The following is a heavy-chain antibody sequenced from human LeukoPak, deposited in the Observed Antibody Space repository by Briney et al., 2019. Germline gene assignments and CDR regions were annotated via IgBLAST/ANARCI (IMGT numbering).Heavy chain of an antibody. CDR1: GGTFSSYA. Sequence: ASVKVSCKASGGTFSSYAISWVRQAPGQGLEWMGGIIPIFGTANYAQKFQGSVTITTDESTSTAYMELSSLRSEDTAVYYCARGDLTGATAYYYYYMDVWGKGTTVTVSS. CDR3: ARGDLTGATAYYYYYMDV. D-gene: IGHD1-26*01. CDR2: IIPIFGTA. J-gene: IGHJ6*03. V-gene: IGHV1-69*05.